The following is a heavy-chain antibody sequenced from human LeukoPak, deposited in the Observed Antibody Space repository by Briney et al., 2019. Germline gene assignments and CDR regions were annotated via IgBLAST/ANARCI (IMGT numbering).Heavy chain of an antibody. CDR2: IKQGGREE. Sequence: GGSLRLSCVASEFIFSDYWMSWVRQAPGKGLEWVANIKQGGREEKYVGSVKGRFAISRDDANSTLYLQMDSLSGDDTAVYYCARETSCGSTSCPTHPWGQGTLVIVSS. D-gene: IGHD2-2*01. J-gene: IGHJ5*02. CDR3: ARETSCGSTSCPTHP. CDR1: EFIFSDYW. V-gene: IGHV3-7*03.